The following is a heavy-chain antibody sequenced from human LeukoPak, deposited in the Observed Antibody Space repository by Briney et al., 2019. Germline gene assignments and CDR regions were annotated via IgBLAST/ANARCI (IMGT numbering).Heavy chain of an antibody. CDR1: GYTFTGYY. CDR2: INPNSGGT. V-gene: IGHV1-2*02. Sequence: GASVKVSCKASGYTFTGYYMHWVRQAPGQGLEWMGWINPNSGGTNYAQKFQGRVTMTRDTSISTAYMELSRLRSDDTAVYYCARDQAPYYYGSGSYYNADYWGQGTLVTVSS. CDR3: ARDQAPYYYGSGSYYNADY. D-gene: IGHD3-10*01. J-gene: IGHJ4*02.